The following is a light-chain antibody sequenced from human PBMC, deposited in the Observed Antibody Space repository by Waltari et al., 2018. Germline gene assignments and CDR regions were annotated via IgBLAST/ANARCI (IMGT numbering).Light chain of an antibody. CDR1: KSITKW. CDR3: QQYDNYWT. CDR2: RAS. J-gene: IGKJ1*01. Sequence: RVSKSITKWLARHQQKQEKAPKLLIYRASNLESGVPSRFSGSGSGTEFTLTISSLQPDDFATYYCQQYDNYWTFGQGTKVEIK. V-gene: IGKV1-5*03.